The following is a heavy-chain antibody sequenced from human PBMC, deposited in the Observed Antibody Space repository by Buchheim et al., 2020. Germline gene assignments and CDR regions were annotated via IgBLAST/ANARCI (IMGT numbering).Heavy chain of an antibody. J-gene: IGHJ4*02. V-gene: IGHV3-7*04. CDR2: IRQDGSEK. D-gene: IGHD3-22*01. CDR3: ARGGYDTHDY. Sequence: EVKLVESGGGFLQPGGSLRLSCAASGFTFSSYEFNWVRQAPGKGLECVANIRQDGSEKYYVDSVKGRFTISRDNAKNSLYLQMNSLRAEDTAVYYCARGGYDTHDYWGQGTL. CDR1: GFTFSSYE.